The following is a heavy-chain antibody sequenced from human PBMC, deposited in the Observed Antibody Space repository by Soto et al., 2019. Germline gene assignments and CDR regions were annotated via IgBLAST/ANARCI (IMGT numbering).Heavy chain of an antibody. V-gene: IGHV3-7*01. CDR1: GLTFSEHW. CDR3: ARDLGIFVGMDV. J-gene: IGHJ6*02. Sequence: EVQLVESGGDLVQPGGSLRLSCAVSGLTFSEHWMSWVRQAPGKGPEWVANIKQDGTQKDYVDSVKGRFTISRDNVNNLVYLQMNSLRDEDTAHYYCARDLGIFVGMDVWGQGTTVAVSS. CDR2: IKQDGTQK. D-gene: IGHD1-26*01.